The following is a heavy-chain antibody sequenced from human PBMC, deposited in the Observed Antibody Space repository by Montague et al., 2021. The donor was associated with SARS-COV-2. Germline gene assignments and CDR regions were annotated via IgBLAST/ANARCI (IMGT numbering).Heavy chain of an antibody. CDR1: GDSIMPADC. CDR2: IYQRVST. V-gene: IGHV4-4*02. Sequence: SETLSLTCAVSGDSIMPADCWSWVRQPPGQGLEWIGEIYQRVSTNYNPSLKSRVSMSVDTSKNQFSLKLNSVTAADTAIYYCARATVDINMILVVITSVNHDFDSWGQGTLVTVSP. D-gene: IGHD3-22*01. J-gene: IGHJ4*02. CDR3: ARATVDINMILVVITSVNHDFDS.